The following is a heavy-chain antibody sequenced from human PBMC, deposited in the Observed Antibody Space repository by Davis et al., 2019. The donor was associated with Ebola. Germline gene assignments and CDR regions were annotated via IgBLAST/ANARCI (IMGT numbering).Heavy chain of an antibody. J-gene: IGHJ6*02. D-gene: IGHD3-3*01. CDR3: AKDIHGFWSGCGIGMDV. Sequence: GGSLRLSCAASGFTFDDYAMHWVRQAPGKGLEWVSGISWNSGSIGYADSVKGRFTISRDNAKNSLYLQMNSLRAGDTALYYCAKDIHGFWSGCGIGMDVWGQGTTVTVSS. CDR1: GFTFDDYA. CDR2: ISWNSGSI. V-gene: IGHV3-9*01.